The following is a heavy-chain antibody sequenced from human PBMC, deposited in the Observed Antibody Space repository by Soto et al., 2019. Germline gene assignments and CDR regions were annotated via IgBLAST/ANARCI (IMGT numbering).Heavy chain of an antibody. CDR1: GGSISSGGYY. D-gene: IGHD5-18*01. V-gene: IGHV4-31*03. CDR2: IYYSGST. J-gene: IGHJ4*02. Sequence: ASETLSLTCTVSGGSISSGGYYWSWIRQHPGKGLEWIGYIYYSGSTYYNPSLKSRVTISVDTSKNQFSLKLSSVTAADTAVYYCAREGESYGTDYWGQGTLVTVSS. CDR3: AREGESYGTDY.